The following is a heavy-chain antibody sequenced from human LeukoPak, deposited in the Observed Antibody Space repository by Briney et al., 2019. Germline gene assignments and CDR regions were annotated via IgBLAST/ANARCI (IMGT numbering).Heavy chain of an antibody. Sequence: GGSLRLSCAASGFTFSGYSMNWVRQAPGKGLEWVSSISSSSIYIYYADLVKGRFIISRDNAKNSLYLQMNSLRVEDTAVYYCARDREGFGESYFDYWGQGTLVTVSS. CDR1: GFTFSGYS. J-gene: IGHJ4*02. CDR2: ISSSSIYI. V-gene: IGHV3-21*01. D-gene: IGHD3-10*01. CDR3: ARDREGFGESYFDY.